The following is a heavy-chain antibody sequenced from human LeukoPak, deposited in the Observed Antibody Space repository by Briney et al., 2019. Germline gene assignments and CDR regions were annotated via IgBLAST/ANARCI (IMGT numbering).Heavy chain of an antibody. CDR3: ARERPGTYYYDSSGYYYYYYYMDV. CDR2: VYTSGST. CDR1: GGSISSGSYY. V-gene: IGHV4-61*02. J-gene: IGHJ6*03. D-gene: IGHD3-22*01. Sequence: SETLSLTCTVSGGSISSGSYYWSWIRQPAGKGLEWIGRVYTSGSTNYNPSLKSRVTISVDTSKNQFSLKLSSVTAADTAVYYCARERPGTYYYDSSGYYYYYYYMDVWGKGTTVTVSS.